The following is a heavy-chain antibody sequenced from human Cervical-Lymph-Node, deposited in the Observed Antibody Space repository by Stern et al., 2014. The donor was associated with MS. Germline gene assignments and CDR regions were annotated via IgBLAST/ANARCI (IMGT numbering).Heavy chain of an antibody. V-gene: IGHV4-34*01. CDR1: GGSFSGYY. Sequence: QVQLQQWGAGLLKPSETLSLTCAVYGGSFSGYYWSWIRQPPGKGLEWIGEINHSGSTNYNPSLKSRVTISVDTSKNQFSRKLSSVTAADTAVYYCARRGAVAGTDYWGQGTLVTVSS. J-gene: IGHJ4*02. CDR2: INHSGST. D-gene: IGHD6-19*01. CDR3: ARRGAVAGTDY.